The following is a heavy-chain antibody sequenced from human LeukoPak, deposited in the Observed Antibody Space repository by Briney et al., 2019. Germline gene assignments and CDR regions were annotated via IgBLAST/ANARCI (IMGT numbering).Heavy chain of an antibody. V-gene: IGHV3-13*01. J-gene: IGHJ3*02. CDR1: GFIFSTYD. CDR3: ARLRSAAFDI. CDR2: IGTAGDT. Sequence: PGGSLRLSCAASGFIFSTYDMHWVRQVTGKGLEWVSAIGTAGDTYYPDSVKGRFTISIEKAKNSLYLQMNSLRAADTAVYYCARLRSAAFDIWGQGTMVTVSS. D-gene: IGHD4-17*01.